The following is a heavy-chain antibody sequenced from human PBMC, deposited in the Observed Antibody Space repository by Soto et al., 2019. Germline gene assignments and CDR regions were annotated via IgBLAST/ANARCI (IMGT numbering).Heavy chain of an antibody. CDR1: GFTFSSYG. CDR3: AKERYGQLWLEDYGLDV. Sequence: QVQLVESGGGVVQSGRSLRLSCAASGFTFSSYGIQWVRQAPGKGLEWVARIADDGSNKYYADSVKGRFTTSRDNSKHTLYLQMNSLRPEDTAVYYCAKERYGQLWLEDYGLDVWGQGTTVTVSS. CDR2: IADDGSNK. V-gene: IGHV3-30*18. J-gene: IGHJ6*02. D-gene: IGHD3-10*01.